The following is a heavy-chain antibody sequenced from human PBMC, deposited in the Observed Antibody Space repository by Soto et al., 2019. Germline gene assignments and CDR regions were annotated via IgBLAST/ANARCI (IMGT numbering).Heavy chain of an antibody. J-gene: IGHJ5*02. V-gene: IGHV3-15*01. D-gene: IGHD3-3*01. CDR1: GFTFSNAW. CDR2: IKGKTDGGTT. Sequence: GGSLRLSCAASGFTFSNAWMSWVRQAPGKGLEWVGRIKGKTDGGTTDYAAPVKGRFTISRDDSKNTLYLQMNSLKTEDTAVYYCTTREYYDFWSGYSWGQGTLVTVSS. CDR3: TTREYYDFWSGYS.